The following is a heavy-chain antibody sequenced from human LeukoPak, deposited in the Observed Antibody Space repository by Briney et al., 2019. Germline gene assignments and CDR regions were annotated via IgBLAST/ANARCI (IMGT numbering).Heavy chain of an antibody. CDR1: GFTFSRYL. J-gene: IGHJ4*02. CDR2: INTDGSTT. V-gene: IGHV3-74*01. Sequence: PGGSLRLSCAASGFTFSRYLMHWVRQGPGKELVWVSRINTDGSTTAYAGSVKGRFTISRDNSKNTLYLQMNSLRAEDTAVYYCAKNPKLRSKPYWGQGTLVTVSS. D-gene: IGHD1-7*01. CDR3: AKNPKLRSKPY.